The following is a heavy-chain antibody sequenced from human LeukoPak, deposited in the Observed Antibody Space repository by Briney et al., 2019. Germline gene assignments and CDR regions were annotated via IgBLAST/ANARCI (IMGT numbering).Heavy chain of an antibody. V-gene: IGHV3-23*01. D-gene: IGHD3-3*01. CDR2: IGGSGLTT. J-gene: IGHJ3*01. CDR3: ARRVLAAFDV. CDR1: GFTFSSYP. Sequence: GGSLRLSCVASGFTFSSYPMTWVRQAPGKGLEWVSTIGGSGLTTYSADSVKGRVTISRDNSKNTLFLQMNSLRIDDTAIYYCARRVLAAFDVWGQGTVVTVSS.